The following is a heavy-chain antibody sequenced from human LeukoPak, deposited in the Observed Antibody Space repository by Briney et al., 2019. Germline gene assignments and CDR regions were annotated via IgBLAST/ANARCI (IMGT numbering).Heavy chain of an antibody. CDR3: ARDQPDYGGTGIDY. CDR2: IYSGGST. J-gene: IGHJ4*02. D-gene: IGHD4-23*01. CDR1: GFTVSSNY. Sequence: GGSLRLSCAASGFTVSSNYMSWVRQAPGKGLEWVSVIYSGGSTYYADSVKGRFTISRDNSKNTPYLQMNSLRAEDTAVYYCARDQPDYGGTGIDYWGQGTLVTVSS. V-gene: IGHV3-53*01.